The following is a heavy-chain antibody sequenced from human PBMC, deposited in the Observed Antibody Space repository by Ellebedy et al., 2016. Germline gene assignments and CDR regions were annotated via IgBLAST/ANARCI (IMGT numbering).Heavy chain of an antibody. J-gene: IGHJ3*02. CDR1: GFRFSEIW. D-gene: IGHD1-14*01. CDR2: IKSGTWAT. V-gene: IGHV3-15*01. Sequence: GGSLRLSCAASGFRFSEIWMSWVRQVPGKGLEWVGRIKSGTWATDYAAPVKGRFTISRDDSKSMVYVQMNSLKVEDTGVYFCTRYNTKDAFDTWGPGTMVTVSS. CDR3: TRYNTKDAFDT.